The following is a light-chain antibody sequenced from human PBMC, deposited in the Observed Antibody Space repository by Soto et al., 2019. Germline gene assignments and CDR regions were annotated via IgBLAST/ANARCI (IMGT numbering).Light chain of an antibody. CDR3: KQYVSWSPFT. J-gene: IGKJ4*02. Sequence: EIVMTQSPVTLSVSPGERATLSCRASQIINRKLAGYQQRPGQAPRLLISDASFRATGIPARFSGSGSGTGFTLTISSLQSEDFAVYYCKQYVSWSPFTFGGGTRVEIK. CDR2: DAS. V-gene: IGKV3-15*01. CDR1: QIINRK.